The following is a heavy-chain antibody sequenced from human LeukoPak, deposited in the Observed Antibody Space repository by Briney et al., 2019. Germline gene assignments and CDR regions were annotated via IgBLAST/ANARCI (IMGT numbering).Heavy chain of an antibody. CDR2: ISSSSSYI. V-gene: IGHV3-21*01. CDR1: GFTFSSYS. CDR3: ARDHGSSSGWYDFDY. J-gene: IGHJ4*02. Sequence: GGSLRLSCAASGFTFSSYSMNWVRQAPGKGLEWVSSISSSSSYIYYADSVKGLFPIPRDNAKNSLYLQMNSLRAEDTAVYYCARDHGSSSGWYDFDYWGQGTLVTVSS. D-gene: IGHD6-19*01.